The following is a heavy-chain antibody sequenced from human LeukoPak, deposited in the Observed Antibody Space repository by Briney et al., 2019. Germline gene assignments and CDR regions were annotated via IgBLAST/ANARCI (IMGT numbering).Heavy chain of an antibody. J-gene: IGHJ4*02. V-gene: IGHV3-30*04. CDR3: AKEGYNMGFDY. CDR2: ISYDGSKK. CDR1: EFTFSSYA. D-gene: IGHD1-14*01. Sequence: GGSLRLSCAASEFTFSSYAMHWVRQAPGKGLEWVAVISYDGSKKYYADSVKGRFTISRDNSKNTLYLQMNSLRAEDTAVYYCAKEGYNMGFDYWGQGTLVTVSS.